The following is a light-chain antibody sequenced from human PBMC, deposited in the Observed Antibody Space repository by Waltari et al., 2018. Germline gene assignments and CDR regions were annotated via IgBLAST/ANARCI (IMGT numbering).Light chain of an antibody. CDR1: QSLLHRDRNNY. CDR3: MQARETPNT. Sequence: DIEMTQSPLSLSVTAGESASIFCRSSQSLLHRDRNNYLDWYVQKPGQSPKLLIFLASYRASGVPDRFIGSASGRDFTLKISRVEAEDVGVYYCMQARETPNTFGGGTKVELK. V-gene: IGKV2-28*01. J-gene: IGKJ4*01. CDR2: LAS.